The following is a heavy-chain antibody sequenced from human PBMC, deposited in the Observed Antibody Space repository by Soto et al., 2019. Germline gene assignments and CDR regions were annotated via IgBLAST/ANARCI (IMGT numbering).Heavy chain of an antibody. CDR3: ARDTDPPRDGCNPLRAFDI. CDR1: GGSISSGGYY. J-gene: IGHJ3*02. Sequence: SETLSLTCTVSGGSISSGGYYWSWIRQHPGKGLEWIGYIYYSGSTYYNPSLKSRVTISVDTSKNQFSLKLSSVTAADTAVYYCARDTDPPRDGCNPLRAFDIWGQGTVVTVSS. D-gene: IGHD6-19*01. CDR2: IYYSGST. V-gene: IGHV4-31*03.